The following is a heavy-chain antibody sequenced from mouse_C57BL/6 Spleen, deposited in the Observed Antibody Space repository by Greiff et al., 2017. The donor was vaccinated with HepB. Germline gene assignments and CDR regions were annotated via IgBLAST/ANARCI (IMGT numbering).Heavy chain of an antibody. D-gene: IGHD1-1*01. CDR1: GYTFTDYE. CDR3: TRGDTTVVGYWYFDV. CDR2: IDPETGGT. Sequence: QVQLQQSGAELVRPGASVTLSCKASGYTFTDYEMHWVKQTPVHGLEWIGAIDPETGGTAYNQKFKGKAILTADKSSSTAYMELRSLTSEDSAVYYCTRGDTTVVGYWYFDVWGTGTTVTVSS. J-gene: IGHJ1*03. V-gene: IGHV1-15*01.